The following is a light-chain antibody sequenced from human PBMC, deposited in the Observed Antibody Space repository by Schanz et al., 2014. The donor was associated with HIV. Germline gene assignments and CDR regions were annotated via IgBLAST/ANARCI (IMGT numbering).Light chain of an antibody. CDR2: WTS. V-gene: IGKV4-1*01. CDR3: QQYYSSPHT. Sequence: DIVMTQSPDSLAVSLGERATINCKSSQSVLNTSNNKNYLAWYQQKPRQPPKLLIYWTSTRESGVPDRFSGRGAVTDFTLHLPTLQAEDVAVYYCQQYYSSPHTFGQGTKLEIK. CDR1: QSVLNTSNNKNY. J-gene: IGKJ2*01.